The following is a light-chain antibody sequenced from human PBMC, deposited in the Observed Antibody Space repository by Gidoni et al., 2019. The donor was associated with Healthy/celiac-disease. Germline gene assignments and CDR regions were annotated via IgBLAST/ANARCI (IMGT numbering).Light chain of an antibody. CDR2: QES. J-gene: IGLJ2*01. Sequence: SYELTQPPSVSVSPGQTASITCSGDKLGDKYACWYQQKPGQSPVLVIYQESKRPSGIPERFSGSNSGNTATLTISGTQAMDEADYYCQAWDSSTPPVVFGGGTKLTVL. V-gene: IGLV3-1*01. CDR1: KLGDKY. CDR3: QAWDSSTPPVV.